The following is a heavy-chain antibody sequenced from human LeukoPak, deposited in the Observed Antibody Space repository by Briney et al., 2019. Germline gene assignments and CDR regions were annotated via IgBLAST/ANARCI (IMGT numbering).Heavy chain of an antibody. CDR1: GFTFSSYW. CDR2: IKQDGSEK. V-gene: IGHV3-7*01. J-gene: IGHJ4*02. D-gene: IGHD2-2*01. CDR3: ARAAGYCSSISCYSFDY. Sequence: GGSLRLSCAASGFTFSSYWMSWVRQAPGKGLEWVANIKQDGSEKYYVDSVKGRFIIARDNPKNSLYLQMNSLRAEDTAVYYCARAAGYCSSISCYSFDYWGQGTPVTVSS.